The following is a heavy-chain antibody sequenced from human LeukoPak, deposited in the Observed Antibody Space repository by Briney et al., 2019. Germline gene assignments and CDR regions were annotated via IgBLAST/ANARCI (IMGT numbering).Heavy chain of an antibody. CDR1: EFTFSSYT. V-gene: IGHV3-21*01. Sequence: GGSLRLSCAASEFTFSSYTMNWVRQAPGQGLEWVSSISSSGSYIYYTDSVKRRFTISRDNAQNSLYLQMNSLRAEDTAMYYCAREQQLALDYWGQGTLVTVSS. CDR3: AREQQLALDY. CDR2: ISSSGSYI. D-gene: IGHD6-13*01. J-gene: IGHJ4*02.